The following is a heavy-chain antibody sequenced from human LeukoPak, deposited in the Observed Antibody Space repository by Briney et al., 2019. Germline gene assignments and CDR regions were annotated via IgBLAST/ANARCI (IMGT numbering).Heavy chain of an antibody. V-gene: IGHV1-69*04. CDR3: ARGVYYYDSTIDYYYYYGMDV. J-gene: IGHJ6*02. D-gene: IGHD3-22*01. CDR1: VGTVSSYA. Sequence: ASVKVSCKSSVGTVSSYAISWVRQAPGQGLEWMGRIIPILGIANYAQKFQGRVTITADKSTSTAYVELSSLRSEDTAVYYCARGVYYYDSTIDYYYYYGMDVWGQGTTVTVSS. CDR2: IIPILGIA.